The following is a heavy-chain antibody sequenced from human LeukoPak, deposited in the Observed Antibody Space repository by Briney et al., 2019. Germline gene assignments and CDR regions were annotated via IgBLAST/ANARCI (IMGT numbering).Heavy chain of an antibody. D-gene: IGHD5-18*01. J-gene: IGHJ4*02. Sequence: GGSLRLSCAASGFTFSSYAMSWVCQAPGKGLEWVAVISYDGSNKYYADSVKGRFTISRDNSKNTLYLQMNSLRAEDTAVYYCAREGTAMVSYYFDYWGQGTLVTVSS. CDR3: AREGTAMVSYYFDY. CDR1: GFTFSSYA. V-gene: IGHV3-30-3*01. CDR2: ISYDGSNK.